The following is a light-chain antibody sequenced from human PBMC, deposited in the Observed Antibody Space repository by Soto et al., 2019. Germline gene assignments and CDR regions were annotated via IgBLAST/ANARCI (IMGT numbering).Light chain of an antibody. CDR2: RVS. CDR3: QQYGRT. Sequence: DVLMTQSPVSLPVTLGQPASISCRSSQSLLYNDGSTYLNWFQQRPGQSPRRLIYRVSNRDSGVPDRFSGSGSGTNFTLKISSVEPEDSAVYYCQQYGRTFGQGTKVDIK. V-gene: IGKV2-30*01. CDR1: QSLLYNDGSTY. J-gene: IGKJ1*01.